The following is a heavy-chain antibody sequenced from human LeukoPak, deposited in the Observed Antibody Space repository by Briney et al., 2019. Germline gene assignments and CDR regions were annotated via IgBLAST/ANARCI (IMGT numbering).Heavy chain of an antibody. CDR1: GYPFTSYG. CDR3: ARAISSYSSGWYYLEY. CDR2: IFSYNGNT. V-gene: IGHV1-18*01. D-gene: IGHD6-19*01. Sequence: ASVRVSCRTSGYPFTSYGLSWVRQAPGQGLEWMGWIFSYNGNTNYAQKLQGRVTMTTDTSTNTAYMELRSLRSDDTAVYYCARAISSYSSGWYYLEYWGQGTLVTVSS. J-gene: IGHJ4*02.